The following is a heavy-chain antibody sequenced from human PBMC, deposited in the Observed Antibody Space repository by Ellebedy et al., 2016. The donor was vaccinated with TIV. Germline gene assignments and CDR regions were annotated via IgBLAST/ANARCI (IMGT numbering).Heavy chain of an antibody. CDR1: GGSISSSSYY. CDR3: ARDSSGSGSYYRGYYYYGMDV. J-gene: IGHJ6*02. Sequence: SETLSLTCTVSGGSISSSSYYWGWIRQPPGKGLEWIGSVYYSGSTYYNPSLKSRVTISADTSKKQFSLNLSSVTAADTAVYYCARDSSGSGSYYRGYYYYGMDVWGQGTTVTVSS. CDR2: VYYSGST. V-gene: IGHV4-39*07. D-gene: IGHD3-10*01.